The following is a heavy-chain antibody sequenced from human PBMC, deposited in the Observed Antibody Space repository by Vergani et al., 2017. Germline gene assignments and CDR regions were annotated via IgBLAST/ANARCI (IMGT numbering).Heavy chain of an antibody. V-gene: IGHV1-69*01. CDR3: ARVGYCSSTSCYFDY. CDR1: GYTFTGYY. D-gene: IGHD2-2*01. J-gene: IGHJ4*02. Sequence: QVQLVQSGAEVKKPGASVKVSCKASGYTFTGYYMHWVRQAPGQGLEWMGWINPIFGTANYAQKFQGRVTITADESTSTAYMELRSLRSDDTAVYYCARVGYCSSTSCYFDYWGQGTLVTVSS. CDR2: INPIFGTA.